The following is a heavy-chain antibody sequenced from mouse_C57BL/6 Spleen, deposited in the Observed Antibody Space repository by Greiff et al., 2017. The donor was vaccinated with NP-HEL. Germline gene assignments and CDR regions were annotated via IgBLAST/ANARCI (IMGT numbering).Heavy chain of an antibody. J-gene: IGHJ3*01. CDR1: GYTFTDYY. CDR2: INPNNGGT. D-gene: IGHD2-2*01. CDR3: ARDGYDELGFAY. Sequence: EVQLQQSGPELVKPGASVKISCKASGYTFTDYYMNWVKQSHGKSLEWIGDINPNNGGTSYNQKFKGKATLTVDKSSSTAYMELRSLTSEDSAVYYCARDGYDELGFAYWGQGTLVTVSA. V-gene: IGHV1-26*01.